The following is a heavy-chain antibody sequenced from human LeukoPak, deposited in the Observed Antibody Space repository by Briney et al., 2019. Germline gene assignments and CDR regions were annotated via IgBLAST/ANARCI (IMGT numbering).Heavy chain of an antibody. J-gene: IGHJ6*02. CDR1: GLTFSFYS. D-gene: IGHD2-2*01. CDR2: ISSGGSSI. V-gene: IGHV3-48*01. CDR3: ARGSRYCSSTSCYLNYYYGMDV. Sequence: GGSLRLSCAVSGLTFSFYSMHWVRQAPGKGLEWLSYISSGGSSIYYADSVKGRFTISRDNSKNTLYLQMNSLRAEDTAVYYCARGSRYCSSTSCYLNYYYGMDVWGQGTTVTVSS.